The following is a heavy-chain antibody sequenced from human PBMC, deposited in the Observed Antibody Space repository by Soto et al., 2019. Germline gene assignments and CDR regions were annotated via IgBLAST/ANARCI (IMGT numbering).Heavy chain of an antibody. Sequence: WSLRLSCAASGFTFSSYWMSWVRQAPGKGLEWVANIKQDGSEKYYVDSVKGRFTISRDNAKNSLYLQMNSLRAEDTAVYYCARDRVDFWSGYYIYYYYGMDVWGQGTTVTVSS. CDR3: ARDRVDFWSGYYIYYYYGMDV. CDR2: IKQDGSEK. D-gene: IGHD3-3*01. V-gene: IGHV3-7*03. J-gene: IGHJ6*02. CDR1: GFTFSSYW.